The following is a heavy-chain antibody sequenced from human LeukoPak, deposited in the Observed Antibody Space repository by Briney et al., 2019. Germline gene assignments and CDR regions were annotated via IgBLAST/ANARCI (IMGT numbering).Heavy chain of an antibody. V-gene: IGHV3-23*01. Sequence: TGGSLRLSCAASGFTYISYAMSWVRQAPGKGLEWVSAISGSGGSTYYADSVKGRFTISRDNSKNTLYLQMNSLRAEDTAVYYCPKVRLVVVAATDNTWFDPWGQGTLVTVSS. CDR2: ISGSGGST. CDR1: GFTYISYA. CDR3: PKVRLVVVAATDNTWFDP. J-gene: IGHJ5*02. D-gene: IGHD2-15*01.